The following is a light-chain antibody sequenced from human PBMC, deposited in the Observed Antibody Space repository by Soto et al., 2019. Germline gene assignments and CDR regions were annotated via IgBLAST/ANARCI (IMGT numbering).Light chain of an antibody. CDR3: QQRSNWPPVIT. V-gene: IGKV3-11*01. J-gene: IGKJ5*01. Sequence: EIVLTQSPATLSLSPGERATLSCRASQSFSSYLAGYQQKPGQAPRLLIYDASKSATGIPARFSGRGSGTDFTLTISSLEPEDFAVYYCQQRSNWPPVITFGQGTRLEIK. CDR2: DAS. CDR1: QSFSSY.